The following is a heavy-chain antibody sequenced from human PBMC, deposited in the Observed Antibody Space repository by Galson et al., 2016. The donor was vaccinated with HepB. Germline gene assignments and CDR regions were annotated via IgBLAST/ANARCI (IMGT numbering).Heavy chain of an antibody. Sequence: SLRLSCAASGITFSHYGMHWVRQAPGKGLEWVALISYDGSNKRYGDSVKGRFTISRDNSKNSLFLQMNSLRPEDTAVYYCAKVQTMVAATTSYYYFNMDVWGKGTTVTVSS. D-gene: IGHD2-15*01. J-gene: IGHJ6*03. V-gene: IGHV3-30*18. CDR1: GITFSHYG. CDR3: AKVQTMVAATTSYYYFNMDV. CDR2: ISYDGSNK.